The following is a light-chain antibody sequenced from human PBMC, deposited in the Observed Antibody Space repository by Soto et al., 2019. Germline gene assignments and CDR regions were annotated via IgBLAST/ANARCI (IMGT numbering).Light chain of an antibody. CDR1: QSVSSSY. CDR2: GAS. V-gene: IGKV3D-20*02. CDR3: QQRYNWPPIT. Sequence: EIVLTQSPGTLSLSPWERATLSCRASQSVSSSYLAWYQQKPGQAPRFIIYGASYRATGIPDRFSGSGSGTDFTLTISRLEPEDFAVYYCQQRYNWPPITFGQGTRLEIK. J-gene: IGKJ5*01.